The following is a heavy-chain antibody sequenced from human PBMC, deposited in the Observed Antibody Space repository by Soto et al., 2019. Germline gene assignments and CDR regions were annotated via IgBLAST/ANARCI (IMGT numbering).Heavy chain of an antibody. J-gene: IGHJ4*02. Sequence: QVQLVQSGAEVKKPGASVKVSCKASGYTFTSYDINWVRQATGQGLEWMGWMNPNNGNTGYAQKFQGRVTMTRNTSIRTAYMDLSSGRSEDTAVYYCAGGPAEGEGATYYWGQGTLVTVSS. CDR1: GYTFTSYD. CDR3: AGGPAEGEGATYY. V-gene: IGHV1-8*01. D-gene: IGHD1-26*01. CDR2: MNPNNGNT.